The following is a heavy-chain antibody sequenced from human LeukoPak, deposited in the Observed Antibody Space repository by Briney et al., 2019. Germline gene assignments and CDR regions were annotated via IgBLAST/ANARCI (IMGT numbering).Heavy chain of an antibody. CDR2: INPNSGGT. D-gene: IGHD1-26*01. CDR1: GYTFTGYY. V-gene: IGHV1-2*02. CDR3: ARGLFRGRRETNWFDP. J-gene: IGHJ5*02. Sequence: GASVKVSCKASGYTFTGYYMHWVRQAPGQGLEWMGWINPNSGGTNYAQKFQGRVTMTRDTSISTAYMELSRLRSDDTAVYYCARGLFRGRRETNWFDPWGQGTLVTVSS.